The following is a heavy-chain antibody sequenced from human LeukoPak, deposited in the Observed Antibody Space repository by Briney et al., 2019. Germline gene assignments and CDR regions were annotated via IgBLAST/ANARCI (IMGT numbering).Heavy chain of an antibody. CDR2: MNHNSGNT. J-gene: IGHJ4*02. D-gene: IGHD2-15*01. V-gene: IGHV1-8*01. CDR3: AREVVVVGCDY. Sequence: ASVKVSCQASGYTFTSYDINWVRQATGQGLEGLGWMNHNSGNTGYAQKYHGRVTITRNTSISTAYMELSSLRSEDTAVYYCAREVVVVGCDYWGQGALVTVSS. CDR1: GYTFTSYD.